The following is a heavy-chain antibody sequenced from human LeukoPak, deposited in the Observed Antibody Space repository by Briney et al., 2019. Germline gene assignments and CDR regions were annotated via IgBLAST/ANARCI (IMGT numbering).Heavy chain of an antibody. D-gene: IGHD6-19*01. CDR3: ATKKWLAPPPDS. CDR2: INTDGSGT. Sequence: GGSLRLSCAASGFTFSKYWMLWFRQAPGEGVEGVSRINTDGSGTNYADSVKGRFTVSRDNADNTMFLQMNSVRDEDTAVYYCATKKWLAPPPDSWGQGTPVTVSS. CDR1: GFTFSKYW. V-gene: IGHV3-74*01. J-gene: IGHJ4*02.